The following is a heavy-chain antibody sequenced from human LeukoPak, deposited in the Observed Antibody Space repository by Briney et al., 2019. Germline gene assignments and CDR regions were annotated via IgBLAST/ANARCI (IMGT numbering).Heavy chain of an antibody. D-gene: IGHD3-10*02. CDR2: ISSSSSYI. V-gene: IGHV3-21*01. J-gene: IGHJ6*04. CDR1: GFTFSSYS. CDR3: AELGITMIGGV. Sequence: GGSLRLSCAASGFTFSSYSMNWVRQAPGKGLEWVSSISSSSSYIYYADSVKGRFTISRDNAKNSLYLQMNSLRAEHRAVYYCAELGITMIGGVWGKGTTVTISS.